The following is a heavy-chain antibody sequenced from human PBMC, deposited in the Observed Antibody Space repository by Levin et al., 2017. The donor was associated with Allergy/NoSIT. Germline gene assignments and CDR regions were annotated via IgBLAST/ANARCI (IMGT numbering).Heavy chain of an antibody. D-gene: IGHD1-26*01. CDR2: IIPIFGTA. Sequence: SVKVSCKASGGTFSSYAISWVRQAPGQGLEWMGEIIPIFGTANYAQKFQGRVTITADESTSTAYMELSSLRSEDTAVYYCARVRGESSYSDAFDIWGQGTMVTVSS. CDR1: GGTFSSYA. V-gene: IGHV1-69*13. J-gene: IGHJ3*02. CDR3: ARVRGESSYSDAFDI.